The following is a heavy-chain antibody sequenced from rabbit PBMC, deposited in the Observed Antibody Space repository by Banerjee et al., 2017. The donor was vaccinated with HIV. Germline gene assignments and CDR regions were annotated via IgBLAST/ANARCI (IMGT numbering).Heavy chain of an antibody. D-gene: IGHD1-1*01. CDR3: ARDLAAVIGWNFGL. V-gene: IGHV1S40*01. J-gene: IGHJ6*01. CDR2: IDTRYGNT. CDR1: GFSFGQD. Sequence: QSLEESGGDLVKPGASLTLTCTASGFSFGQDMCWVRQAPGKGLGWIGCIDTRYGNTYYASWAKGRFTISETSSTTVTLQMTSLTAADTATYFCARDLAAVIGWNFGLWGPGTLVTVS.